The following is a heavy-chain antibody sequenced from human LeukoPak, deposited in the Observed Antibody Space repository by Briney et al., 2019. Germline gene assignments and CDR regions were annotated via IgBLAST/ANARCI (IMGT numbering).Heavy chain of an antibody. V-gene: IGHV4-34*01. D-gene: IGHD6-6*01. CDR3: ASQTQPRSSDY. J-gene: IGHJ4*02. CDR2: INHSGST. CDR1: GGSFSGYY. Sequence: SETLTLTCAAYGGSFSGYYWSWIRQPPGKGLEWIGEINHSGSTNYNPSLKSRVTISVDTSKNQFSLKLSSVTAGDTAVYYCASQTQPRSSDYWGQGTLVTVSS.